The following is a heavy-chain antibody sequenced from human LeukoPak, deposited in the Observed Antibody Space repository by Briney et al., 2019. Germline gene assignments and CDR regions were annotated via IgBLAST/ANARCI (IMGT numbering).Heavy chain of an antibody. Sequence: PSETLSLTCTVSGDSINGYYWSWIRQPPGKGLEWIAYVYSSGRTNYNPSLKSRVTISLDTSKSQISLKLTSVTAADTAVYYCAGNRNALGDTNWFDPWGPGTLVTVSS. D-gene: IGHD4-17*01. CDR3: AGNRNALGDTNWFDP. CDR2: VYSSGRT. V-gene: IGHV4-59*01. CDR1: GDSINGYY. J-gene: IGHJ5*02.